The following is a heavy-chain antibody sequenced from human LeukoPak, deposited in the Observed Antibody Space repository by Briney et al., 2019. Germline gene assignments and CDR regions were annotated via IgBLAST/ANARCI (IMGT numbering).Heavy chain of an antibody. D-gene: IGHD3-22*01. J-gene: IGHJ4*02. V-gene: IGHV4-4*02. CDR3: ARGIPGYFGTSGYYYEY. CDR2: IHHSGST. Sequence: SETPSLTCAVSGDSISSNYWWTWVRQPPGKGLEWIGEIHHSGSTNYSPSLKSRVTISVDNSRNQFSLGLSSVSAADTAVYYCARGIPGYFGTSGYYYEYWGRGTLVTVSS. CDR1: GDSISSNYW.